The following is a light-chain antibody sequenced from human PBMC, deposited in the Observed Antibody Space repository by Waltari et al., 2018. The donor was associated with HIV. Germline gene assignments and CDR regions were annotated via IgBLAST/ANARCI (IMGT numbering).Light chain of an antibody. J-gene: IGKJ1*01. Sequence: TQSPATLSVSPGEGATLSCRASQSVKSNLAWFQQKPGQAPRLLIYTASTRAAGIPARFSGSGSGTDFTLTISTLQSEDFAIYYCQQYYNWPRTFGQGTKVEIK. V-gene: IGKV3-15*01. CDR1: QSVKSN. CDR3: QQYYNWPRT. CDR2: TAS.